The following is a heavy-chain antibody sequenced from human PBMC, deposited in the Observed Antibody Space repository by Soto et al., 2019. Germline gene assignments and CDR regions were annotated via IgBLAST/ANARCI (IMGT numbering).Heavy chain of an antibody. J-gene: IGHJ4*02. CDR1: GFTFSSYS. D-gene: IGHD1-26*01. CDR3: AIDVEAVGAAYYFDY. Sequence: EVQLVESGGGLVQPGGSLRLSCAASGFTFSSYSMNWVRQAPGKGLEWVSYISSSSSTIYYADSVKGRFTISRDNAKNSLYLQMNSLRDEDTAVYYCAIDVEAVGAAYYFDYWVQGTLVTVSS. CDR2: ISSSSSTI. V-gene: IGHV3-48*02.